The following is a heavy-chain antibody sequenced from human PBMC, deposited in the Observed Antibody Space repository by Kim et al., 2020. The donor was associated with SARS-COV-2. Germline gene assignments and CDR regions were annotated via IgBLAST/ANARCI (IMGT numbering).Heavy chain of an antibody. D-gene: IGHD1-26*01. Sequence: PSLKSRVTIYGHTSKNQFALTLSSGTAADTAVYYCARAPIVYFDYWGQGALVTVSS. J-gene: IGHJ4*02. V-gene: IGHV4-31*02. CDR3: ARAPIVYFDY.